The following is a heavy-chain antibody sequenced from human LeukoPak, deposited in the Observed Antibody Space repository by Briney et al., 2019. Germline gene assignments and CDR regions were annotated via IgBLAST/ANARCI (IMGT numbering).Heavy chain of an antibody. V-gene: IGHV3-7*01. D-gene: IGHD6-6*01. CDR2: XXQDGSEK. Sequence: GGSLRLSCAASGFTFSSYWMSWVRQAPGKGLXXXXXXXQDGSEKYCVDSVKGRFTISRDNANNSLYLQMNSLRADDTAVYYCARDIGLRKAAPPGWFDPWGQGALVTVSS. CDR1: GFTFSSYW. J-gene: IGHJ5*02. CDR3: ARDIGLRKAAPPGWFDP.